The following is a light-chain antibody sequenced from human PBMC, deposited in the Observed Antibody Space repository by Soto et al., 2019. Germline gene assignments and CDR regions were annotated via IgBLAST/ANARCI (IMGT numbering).Light chain of an antibody. V-gene: IGLV2-23*01. CDR2: EGS. J-gene: IGLJ1*01. Sequence: LTQPASVSGSPGQSITISCTGTSSDVGSYNLVSWYQQHPGKAPKLMIYEGSKRPSGVSNRFSGSKSGNTASLTISGLQAEDEADYYCCSYAGSSAYVFGTGTKVTVL. CDR1: SSDVGSYNL. CDR3: CSYAGSSAYV.